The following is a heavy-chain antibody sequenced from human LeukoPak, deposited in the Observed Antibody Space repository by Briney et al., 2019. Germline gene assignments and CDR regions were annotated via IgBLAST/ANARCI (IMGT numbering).Heavy chain of an antibody. Sequence: GGSLRLSCAASGLSFSTYDMHWVPQATGEGLEWVSGIGKSGDTYYVGSVKGRFTISRDNAKNSLYLQMNSLRSGDTAVYYCARGAYTGFDVWGQGTVVTVSS. V-gene: IGHV3-13*04. CDR3: ARGAYTGFDV. D-gene: IGHD5-12*01. CDR1: GLSFSTYD. J-gene: IGHJ3*01. CDR2: IGKSGDT.